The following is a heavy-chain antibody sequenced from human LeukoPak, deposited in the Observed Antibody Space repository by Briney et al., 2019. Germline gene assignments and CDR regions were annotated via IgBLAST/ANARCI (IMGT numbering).Heavy chain of an antibody. CDR2: ISGSGITI. D-gene: IGHD2-21*02. CDR3: AREGRCGGDGYYDY. J-gene: IGHJ4*02. V-gene: IGHV3-48*01. CDR1: GFTFSTYN. Sequence: PGGSLRLSCAASGFTFSTYNMYWVRQAPGKGLDWVSYISGSGITIYYADSVKGRFTISRDNSKNTLYLQMNSLRAEDTAVYYCAREGRCGGDGYYDYWGQGTLVTVSS.